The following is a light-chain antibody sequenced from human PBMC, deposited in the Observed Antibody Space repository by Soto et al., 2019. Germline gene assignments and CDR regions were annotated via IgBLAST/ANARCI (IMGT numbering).Light chain of an antibody. Sequence: DIPMTQSPSTLSASVGDRVIITCRASQSISSWLAWYQQKAGKAPKLLIYKASSFDSGVPSRFSGSGSGTEFTLTISSLQPDDFATYYCQQYNSYPLTFGGGTKVEIK. V-gene: IGKV1-5*03. CDR1: QSISSW. CDR2: KAS. J-gene: IGKJ4*01. CDR3: QQYNSYPLT.